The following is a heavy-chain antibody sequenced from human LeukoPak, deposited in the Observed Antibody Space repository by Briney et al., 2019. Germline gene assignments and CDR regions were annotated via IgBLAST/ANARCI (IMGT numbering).Heavy chain of an antibody. CDR1: GGSISSYY. V-gene: IGHV4-59*08. Sequence: SETLSLTCTVSGGSISSYYWSWVRQPPGQGLGWFGYIYYSGSTNYNPSLKSRVTISVDTSKNQFSLKLSSVTAADTAVYYCARCPKGVYYYYMDVWGKGTTVTVSS. CDR3: ARCPKGVYYYYMDV. J-gene: IGHJ6*03. CDR2: IYYSGST.